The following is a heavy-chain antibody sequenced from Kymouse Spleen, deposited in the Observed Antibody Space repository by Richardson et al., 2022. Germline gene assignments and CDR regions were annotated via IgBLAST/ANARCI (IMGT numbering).Heavy chain of an antibody. V-gene: IGHV3-21*03. CDR2: ISSSSSYI. CDR1: GFTFSSYS. D-gene: IGHD3-3*01. J-gene: IGHJ6*02. CDR3: ARYYDFWSGYYPLDYYYGMDV. Sequence: EVQLVESGGGLVKPGGSLRLSCAASGFTFSSYSMNWVRQAPGKGLEWVSSISSSSSYIYYADSVKGRFTISRDNAKNSLYLQMNSLRAEDTAVYYCARYYDFWSGYYPLDYYYGMDVWGQGTTVTVSS.